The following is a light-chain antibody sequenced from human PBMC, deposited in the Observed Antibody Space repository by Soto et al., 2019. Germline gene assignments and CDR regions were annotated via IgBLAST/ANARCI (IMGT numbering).Light chain of an antibody. V-gene: IGKV1-39*01. J-gene: IGKJ1*01. CDR2: AAS. Sequence: DIQMTQSPSSLSASVRDRVTITCRASQGISTYLNWYQQKPGKAPKLLIYAASSLQSGVPSRFSGSGSETDFTLTISSLQPEDFATYSCQQSYSTTWTFGQGTKV. CDR1: QGISTY. CDR3: QQSYSTTWT.